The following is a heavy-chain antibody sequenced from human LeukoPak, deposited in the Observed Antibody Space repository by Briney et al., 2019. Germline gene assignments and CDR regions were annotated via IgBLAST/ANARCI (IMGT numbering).Heavy chain of an antibody. CDR2: IWYDGSNK. Sequence: PGGSLRLSCAASGFTFSSYGMHWVRQAPGKGLEWVAVIWYDGSNKYYADSVKGRFTISGDNSKNTLYLQMNSLRAEDTAVYYCARVNWNYVPYYYYMDVWGKGTTVTVSS. CDR1: GFTFSSYG. J-gene: IGHJ6*03. V-gene: IGHV3-33*01. D-gene: IGHD1-7*01. CDR3: ARVNWNYVPYYYYMDV.